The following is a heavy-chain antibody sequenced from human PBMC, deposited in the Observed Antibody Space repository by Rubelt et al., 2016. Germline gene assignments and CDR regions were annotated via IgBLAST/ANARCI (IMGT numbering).Heavy chain of an antibody. CDR2: ISAYNGNT. CDR1: GYTFTSYG. D-gene: IGHD6-19*01. J-gene: IGHJ4*02. V-gene: IGHV1-18*01. Sequence: QVQLVQSGAEVKKPGASVKVSCKASGYTFTSYGISWVRQAPGQGLEWMGWISAYNGNTNYAQKRQGSVTVTTDTSTSTAYMELRSLRSEDTAIYYCATGYSSGWYVAYWGQGTLVTVSS. CDR3: ATGYSSGWYVAY.